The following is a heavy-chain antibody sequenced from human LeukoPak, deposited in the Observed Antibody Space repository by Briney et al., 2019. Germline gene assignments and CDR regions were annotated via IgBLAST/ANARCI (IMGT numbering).Heavy chain of an antibody. V-gene: IGHV4-59*01. CDR2: VYHSGST. J-gene: IGHJ4*02. CDR1: GGSISRYY. D-gene: IGHD3-10*01. Sequence: SETLPLTCTVSGGSISRYYWSWIRQPPGKGLEWIGYVYHSGSTNYNPSLKSRVTISLDTSKNQFSLKLSSLTAADTAVYYCATVGGSDNYYIDYWGQGTLVTVSS. CDR3: ATVGGSDNYYIDY.